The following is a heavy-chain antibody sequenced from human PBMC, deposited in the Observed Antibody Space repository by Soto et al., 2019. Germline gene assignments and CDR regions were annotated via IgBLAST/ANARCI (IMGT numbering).Heavy chain of an antibody. CDR3: ASQRSSIAAAAFDY. Sequence: SETLSLTCTVSGGSISSSSYYWGWIRQPPGKGPEWIGSIYYSGSIYYNPSLKSRVTISVDTSKNQFSLKLCSVSAADTAVYYWASQRSSIAAAAFDYWGRGTLVSVSS. CDR2: IYYSGSI. D-gene: IGHD6-13*01. J-gene: IGHJ4*02. V-gene: IGHV4-39*01. CDR1: GGSISSSSYY.